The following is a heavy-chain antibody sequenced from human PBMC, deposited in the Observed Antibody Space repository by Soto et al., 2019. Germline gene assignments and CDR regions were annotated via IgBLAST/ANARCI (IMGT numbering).Heavy chain of an antibody. J-gene: IGHJ3*02. CDR3: AKDRGSGHSYDAFDI. V-gene: IGHV3-30*18. D-gene: IGHD6-19*01. Sequence: GGSLRLSCAASGFTFSSYGMHWVRQAPGKGLEWVAVISYDGSNKYYADSVKGRFTISRDNSKNTLYLQMNSLRAEDTAVYYCAKDRGSGHSYDAFDIWGQGTMVTVSS. CDR1: GFTFSSYG. CDR2: ISYDGSNK.